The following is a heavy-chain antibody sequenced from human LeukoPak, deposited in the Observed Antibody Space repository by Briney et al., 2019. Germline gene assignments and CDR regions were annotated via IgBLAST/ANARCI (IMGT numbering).Heavy chain of an antibody. V-gene: IGHV4-34*01. CDR1: GGSFSGYY. D-gene: IGHD2-2*02. J-gene: IGHJ3*02. Sequence: PSETLSLTCAVYGGSFSGYYWSWLRQPPGKGLEWIGEINHSGSTNYNPSLKSRVTISVDTSKNQFSLKLSSVTAADTAVYYRARAGYCSSTSCYSAFDIWGQGTMVTVSS. CDR2: INHSGST. CDR3: ARAGYCSSTSCYSAFDI.